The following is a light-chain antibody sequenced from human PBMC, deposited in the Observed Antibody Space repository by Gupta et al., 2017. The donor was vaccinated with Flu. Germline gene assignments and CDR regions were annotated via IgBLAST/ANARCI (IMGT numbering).Light chain of an antibody. CDR2: DVN. Sequence: QSALTQPRSVSGSPEQSVTISCTGTSNDVGVYNYVSWYQQHPGKAPKLMIYDVNKRPSGVPDRFSGSKSGNTASLTISGLQAEDEADYYCCSYAGSYTWVFGGGTKVTVL. V-gene: IGLV2-11*01. CDR1: SNDVGVYNY. J-gene: IGLJ3*02. CDR3: CSYAGSYTWV.